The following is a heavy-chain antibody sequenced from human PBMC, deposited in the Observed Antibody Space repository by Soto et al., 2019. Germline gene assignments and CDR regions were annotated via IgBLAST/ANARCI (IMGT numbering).Heavy chain of an antibody. Sequence: GGSLRLSCAASGFTFSDHYMDWVRQAPGKGLEWVGRTRNKANSYTTEYAASVKGRFTISRDDSKNSLYLQMNSLKTEDTAVYYCAKGVMITATYFQHWGQGTLVTVSS. V-gene: IGHV3-72*01. D-gene: IGHD2-15*01. CDR1: GFTFSDHY. CDR3: AKGVMITATYFQH. J-gene: IGHJ1*01. CDR2: TRNKANSYTT.